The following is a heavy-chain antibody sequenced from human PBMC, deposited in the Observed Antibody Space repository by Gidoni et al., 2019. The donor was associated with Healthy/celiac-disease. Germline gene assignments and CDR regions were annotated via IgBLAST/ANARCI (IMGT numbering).Heavy chain of an antibody. CDR1: GFTFSSYA. CDR2: ISGSGGST. D-gene: IGHD3-10*01. J-gene: IGHJ6*02. V-gene: IGHV3-23*01. Sequence: EVQLLESGGGLVQPGGSLRLSCAASGFTFSSYAMSWVRQAPGKGLEWVSAISGSGGSTYYADSVKGRFTISRDNSKNTLYLQMNSLRAEDTAVYYCAKAYVLSGYYYYGMDVWGQGTTVTVSS. CDR3: AKAYVLSGYYYYGMDV.